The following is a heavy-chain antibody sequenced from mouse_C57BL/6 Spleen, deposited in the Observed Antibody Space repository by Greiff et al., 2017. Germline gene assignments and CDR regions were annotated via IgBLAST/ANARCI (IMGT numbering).Heavy chain of an antibody. CDR3: ARRGVVGEVGYFDD. D-gene: IGHD1-1*01. CDR1: GYTFTTYP. J-gene: IGHJ2*01. CDR2: FHPYNDDT. Sequence: QVQLQQSGAELVKPGASVTMSCKASGYTFTTYPIEWMKQNHGKSLEWIGNFHPYNDDTTYNEKFKGKATLTVEKSSSTVYLGLSRLTSDDSAVYYCARRGVVGEVGYFDDGGKGTTLTVSS. V-gene: IGHV1-47*01.